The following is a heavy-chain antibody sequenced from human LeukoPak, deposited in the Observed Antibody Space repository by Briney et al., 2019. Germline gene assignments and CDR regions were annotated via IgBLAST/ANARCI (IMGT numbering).Heavy chain of an antibody. J-gene: IGHJ4*02. CDR1: GFTFSSYE. CDR3: ARDYGDYELDY. V-gene: IGHV3-48*03. Sequence: GGSLRLSCVASGFTFSSYEMNWVRQAPGKGLEWVSYISSSGSTIYYADSVKGRFTISRDNAKNSLYLQMNSLRAEDTAVYYCARDYGDYELDYWGQGTLVTVSS. CDR2: ISSSGSTI. D-gene: IGHD4-17*01.